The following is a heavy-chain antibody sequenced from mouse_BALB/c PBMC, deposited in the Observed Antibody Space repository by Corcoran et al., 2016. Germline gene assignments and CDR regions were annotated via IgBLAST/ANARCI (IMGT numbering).Heavy chain of an antibody. CDR1: GYTFTDYY. V-gene: IGHV1-84*02. CDR3: ARFAVGPTDY. D-gene: IGHD1-1*01. J-gene: IGHJ2*01. CDR2: IYPGSGNT. Sequence: QIQLQESGPELVKPGASVKISCKASGYTFTDYYINWVKQKPGQGLEWIGWIYPGSGNTKYNEKFKGKATLTVDTSSSTAYMQLSSLTSEDTAVYFCARFAVGPTDYWGQGTTLTVSS.